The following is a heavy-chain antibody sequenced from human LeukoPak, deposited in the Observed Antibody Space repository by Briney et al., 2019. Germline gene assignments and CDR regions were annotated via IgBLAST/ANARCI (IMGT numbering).Heavy chain of an antibody. V-gene: IGHV3-21*04. J-gene: IGHJ4*02. CDR3: ARGRGLGVTSTPVPFDY. CDR2: ISSTGSYI. D-gene: IGHD2-21*02. Sequence: GVSLRLSCAASRFTFSSYSMNWVRQAPGKGLEWVASISSTGSYIYYADSGKGRFTISRDNAKNSLYLQMNSLRAEDTAFYYCARGRGLGVTSTPVPFDYWGQGILVTVSS. CDR1: RFTFSSYS.